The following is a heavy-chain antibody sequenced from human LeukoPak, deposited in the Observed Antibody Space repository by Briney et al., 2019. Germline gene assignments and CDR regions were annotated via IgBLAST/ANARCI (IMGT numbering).Heavy chain of an antibody. CDR1: GGTFSSYA. CDR2: IIPIFGTA. D-gene: IGHD4-11*01. J-gene: IGHJ4*02. V-gene: IGHV1-69*01. CDR3: ARADSNYAFDY. Sequence: SVNVSCKASGGTFSSYAISEVRQSPGQGREGMGGIIPIFGTANYAQKFQGRVTITADESKSTAYMELSSLRSEDTAVYYCARADSNYAFDYWGQGTLVTVSS.